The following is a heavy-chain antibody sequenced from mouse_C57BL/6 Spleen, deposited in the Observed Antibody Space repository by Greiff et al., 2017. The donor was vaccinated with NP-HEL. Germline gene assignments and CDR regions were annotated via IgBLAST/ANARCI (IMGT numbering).Heavy chain of an antibody. D-gene: IGHD1-1*01. J-gene: IGHJ3*01. CDR1: GYTFTSYW. CDR2: IYPGNSDT. V-gene: IGHV1-5*01. CDR3: TREDYYYGSSYGFAY. Sequence: VHVKQSGTVLARPGASVKMSCKTSGYTFTSYWMHWVKQRPGQGLEWIGAIYPGNSDTSYNQKFKGKAKLTAVTSASTAYMELSSLTNEDSAVYYCTREDYYYGSSYGFAYWGQGTLVTVSA.